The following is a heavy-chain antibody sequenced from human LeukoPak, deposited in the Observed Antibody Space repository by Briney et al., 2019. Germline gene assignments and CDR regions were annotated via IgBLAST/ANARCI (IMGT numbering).Heavy chain of an antibody. CDR1: GFIFSNYG. CDR2: IRNDGNTK. CDR3: AKDGVSSSVWAFDF. V-gene: IGHV3-30*02. Sequence: SGGSLRLSCAATGFIFSNYGMHWVRQAPGKGLEWVAFIRNDGNTKYYVDSVKGRFVISRDNSKNTLYFYMNSLGAEDSGVYYCAKDGVSSSVWAFDFWGQGTMVTVSS. J-gene: IGHJ3*01. D-gene: IGHD3-10*01.